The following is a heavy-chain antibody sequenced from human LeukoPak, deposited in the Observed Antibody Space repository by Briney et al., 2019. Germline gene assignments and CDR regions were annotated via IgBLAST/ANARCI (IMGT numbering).Heavy chain of an antibody. CDR3: ASDDPVVPAAVTFDY. V-gene: IGHV1-18*01. D-gene: IGHD2-2*01. Sequence: ASVKVSCKASGYTFTSYGISWVRQAPGQGLEWMGWISAYNGNTNYAQKLQGRVTMTTDTSTSTAYMELRSLRSDDTAVYYCASDDPVVPAAVTFDYWGQGTLVTVSS. CDR1: GYTFTSYG. J-gene: IGHJ4*02. CDR2: ISAYNGNT.